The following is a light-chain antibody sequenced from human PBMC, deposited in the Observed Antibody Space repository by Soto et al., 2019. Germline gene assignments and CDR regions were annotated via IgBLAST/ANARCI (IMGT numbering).Light chain of an antibody. Sequence: DTVLTQSPGTLSLSPWERATLSCRASKSINSNYLAWYQQKPGQAPRLLIYAASNWESGIPYRFSGSGSGTDFTLTISSLQPEDFAVYYCQQRSNSPTVFGQGTRLEIK. CDR3: QQRSNSPTV. CDR2: AAS. CDR1: KSINSNY. V-gene: IGKV3D-20*02. J-gene: IGKJ5*01.